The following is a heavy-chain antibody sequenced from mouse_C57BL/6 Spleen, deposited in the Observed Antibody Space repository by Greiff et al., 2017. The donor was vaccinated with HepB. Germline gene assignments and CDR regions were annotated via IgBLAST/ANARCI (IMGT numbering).Heavy chain of an antibody. CDR2: IYPRDGST. CDR3: AHYSNRVYAMDY. CDR1: GYTFTDHT. V-gene: IGHV1-78*01. D-gene: IGHD2-5*01. Sequence: VQLQESAAELVKPGASVKISCKVSGYTFTDHTIHWLKQRPEQGLEWIGYIYPRDGSTKYNEKFKGKATLTADKSSSTAYMQLNSLTSEDSAVYCCAHYSNRVYAMDYWGQGTSVTVSS. J-gene: IGHJ4*01.